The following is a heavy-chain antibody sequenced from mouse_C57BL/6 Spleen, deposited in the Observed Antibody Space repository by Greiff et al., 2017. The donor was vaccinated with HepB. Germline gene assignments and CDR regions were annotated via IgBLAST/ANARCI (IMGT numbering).Heavy chain of an antibody. CDR2: IDPEDGDT. CDR3: TTSNWENAMDY. V-gene: IGHV14-1*01. Sequence: EVQLQQSGAELVRPGASVKLSCTASGFNIKDYYMHWVKQRPEQGLEWIGRIDPEDGDTEYAPKFQGKATMTADTSSNTAYLQLSSLTSKDTAVYYCTTSNWENAMDYWGQGTSVTVSS. CDR1: GFNIKDYY. D-gene: IGHD4-1*01. J-gene: IGHJ4*01.